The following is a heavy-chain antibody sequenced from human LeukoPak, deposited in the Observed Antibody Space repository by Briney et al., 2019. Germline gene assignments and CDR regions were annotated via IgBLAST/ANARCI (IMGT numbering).Heavy chain of an antibody. CDR1: GGSFSGYE. Sequence: SETLSLTCAVFGGSFSGYEWSWIGQTPGKGLEWIGEMNHSGSTHYKPSLKSLVTISASTFTYQFSLTLNSVTAADAAVYYCASGTRYNPFDYWGQGTRVTVSS. D-gene: IGHD3-16*02. V-gene: IGHV4-34*01. CDR3: ASGTRYNPFDY. J-gene: IGHJ4*02. CDR2: MNHSGST.